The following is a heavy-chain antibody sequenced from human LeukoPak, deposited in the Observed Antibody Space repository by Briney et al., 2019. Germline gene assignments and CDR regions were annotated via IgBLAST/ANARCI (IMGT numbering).Heavy chain of an antibody. CDR3: ARASSNYYYNYMDV. V-gene: IGHV4-4*07. CDR2: MYIGEST. J-gene: IGHJ6*03. Sequence: SETLSLTCTVSGGSIGIYYWNWIRQPAGKGLEWIGRMYIGESTGYNPSLKSRVTMSLDSSKSQFSLRLSSVTAADTGVYYCARASSNYYYNYMDVWGKRTTVTVSS. CDR1: GGSIGIYY.